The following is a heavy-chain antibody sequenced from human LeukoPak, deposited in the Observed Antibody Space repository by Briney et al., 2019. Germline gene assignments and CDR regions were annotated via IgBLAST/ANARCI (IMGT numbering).Heavy chain of an antibody. Sequence: PSETLSLTCSVSGDSIRTNNYFWGWIRQPPGMGLEWIGSISYNGITYYNPSLKSRASVSVDTSKNQFSLNLNSVTAADTATYYCARRPGHTWDMGNWFDPWGQGTLVTVSS. V-gene: IGHV4-39*01. D-gene: IGHD1-26*01. CDR2: ISYNGIT. J-gene: IGHJ5*02. CDR1: GDSIRTNNYF. CDR3: ARRPGHTWDMGNWFDP.